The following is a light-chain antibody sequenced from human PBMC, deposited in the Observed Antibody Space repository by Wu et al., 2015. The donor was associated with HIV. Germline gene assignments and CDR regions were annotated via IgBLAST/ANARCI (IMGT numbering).Light chain of an antibody. J-gene: IGKJ2*01. Sequence: EIVLTQSPGTLSLSPGERASLSCRVSQSVRSNSLAWYQQKPGQAPRLLIFDTSKRATGVADRFSGSGSETDFTLAISRLGPEDFAVYWCQHYSSSPPMYTFGQGTKLEIK. CDR2: DTS. CDR1: QSVRSNS. CDR3: QHYSSSPPMYT. V-gene: IGKV3-20*01.